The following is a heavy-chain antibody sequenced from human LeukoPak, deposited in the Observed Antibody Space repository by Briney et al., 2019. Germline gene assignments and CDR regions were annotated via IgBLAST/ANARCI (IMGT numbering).Heavy chain of an antibody. J-gene: IGHJ5*02. D-gene: IGHD2-2*01. CDR3: ARHWDIVVVPAAASRWFDP. V-gene: IGHV4-59*08. Sequence: SETLSLTCTVSGGSISSYYWSWIRQPPGKGLEWIGYTHYSGSTNYNPSLKSRVTISVDTSKNQFSLKLTSVTAADTAVYYCARHWDIVVVPAAASRWFDPWGQGTLVTVSS. CDR2: THYSGST. CDR1: GGSISSYY.